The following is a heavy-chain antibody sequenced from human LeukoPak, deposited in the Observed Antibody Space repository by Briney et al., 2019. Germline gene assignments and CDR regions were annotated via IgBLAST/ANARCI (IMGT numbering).Heavy chain of an antibody. Sequence: GGSLRLSCAASGFTVSNNYMNWVRQAPGKGLEWVSVISSGGRTYSADSVKGRFTISRDNSKNTLYLQMSSLRVEDTAVYYCARDGVGSSWTTLDSWGQGTLVTVSS. D-gene: IGHD6-13*01. CDR1: GFTVSNNY. J-gene: IGHJ4*02. V-gene: IGHV3-66*01. CDR2: ISSGGRT. CDR3: ARDGVGSSWTTLDS.